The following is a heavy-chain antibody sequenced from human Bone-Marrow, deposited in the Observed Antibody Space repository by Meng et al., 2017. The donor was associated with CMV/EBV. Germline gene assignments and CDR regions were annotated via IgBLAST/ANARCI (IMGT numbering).Heavy chain of an antibody. CDR3: ATSGRITIFGVVIISDYYGMDV. Sequence: ASVKVSCKASGYTFTSYGISWVRQAPGQGLEWMGCISVYNGNTNYVQKLQGRVTMTTDTSTSTAYMELSSLRSEDTAMYYCATSGRITIFGVVIISDYYGMDVWGQGTTVTVSS. J-gene: IGHJ6*02. CDR2: ISVYNGNT. V-gene: IGHV1-18*01. CDR1: GYTFTSYG. D-gene: IGHD3-3*01.